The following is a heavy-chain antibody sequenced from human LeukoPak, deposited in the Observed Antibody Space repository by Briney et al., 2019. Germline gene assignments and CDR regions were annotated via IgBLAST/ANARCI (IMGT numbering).Heavy chain of an antibody. CDR1: GYTFTSYD. J-gene: IGHJ5*02. CDR2: MNPNSGNT. D-gene: IGHD3-16*01. Sequence: VASVKVSCKASGYTFTSYDINWVRQATGQGLEWMGWMNPNSGNTGYAQKFQGRVTTTRNTSISTAYMELSSLRSEDTAVYYCARVGKRGGNWFDPWGQGTLVTVSS. CDR3: ARVGKRGGNWFDP. V-gene: IGHV1-8*01.